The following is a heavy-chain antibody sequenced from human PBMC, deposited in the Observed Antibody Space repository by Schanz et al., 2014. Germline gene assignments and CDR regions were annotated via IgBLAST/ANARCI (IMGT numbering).Heavy chain of an antibody. CDR3: TRDRGALINHNDALDL. Sequence: EVQLVESGGGLISPGGSLRLSCVASGFTFNYVWMSWVRQAPGKGLEWVANMNQDGSVKNYVDSVKGRFTISRDNAKNSLYLQMNSLRSEDTAVYYCTRDRGALINHNDALDLWGQGTMVSVSS. V-gene: IGHV3-7*01. J-gene: IGHJ3*01. CDR2: MNQDGSVK. CDR1: GFTFNYVW. D-gene: IGHD3-16*01.